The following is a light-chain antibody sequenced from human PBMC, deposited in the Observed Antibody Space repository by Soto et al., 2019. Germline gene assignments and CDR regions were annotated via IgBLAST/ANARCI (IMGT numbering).Light chain of an antibody. J-gene: IGLJ1*01. CDR1: SSDIGSYDH. Sequence: QSALTQPASVSGSPGQSITISCSGTSSDIGSYDHVAWYQQFPGKSPKLIIYAVSDRPSAVSDRFSGSKSAISSSLTISGLQTEDEAEYYCISYTDRQSYLFGTGTKV. V-gene: IGLV2-14*03. CDR2: AVS. CDR3: ISYTDRQSYL.